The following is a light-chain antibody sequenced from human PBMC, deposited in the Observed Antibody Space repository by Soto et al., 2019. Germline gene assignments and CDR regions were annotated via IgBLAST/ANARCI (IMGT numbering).Light chain of an antibody. CDR1: QSVSTT. CDR2: GAS. J-gene: IGKJ1*01. V-gene: IGKV3-15*01. Sequence: EIVMTQSPATLSVSPGQRASLSCRASQSVSTTVAWYQQKPGQAPRLLIYGASTGATGIPARLSGSGSGTEFTLTISSLQSEDFAVYYCQQYNNWPPTFGQGTKVDIK. CDR3: QQYNNWPPT.